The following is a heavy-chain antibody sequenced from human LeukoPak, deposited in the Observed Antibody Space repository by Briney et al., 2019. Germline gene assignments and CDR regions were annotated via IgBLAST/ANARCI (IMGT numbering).Heavy chain of an antibody. CDR2: MNPNSGST. Sequence: RAASVKVSCKASGYTFTSYDINWVRQATGQGLEWMGWMNPNSGSTGYAQKFQGRVTMTRNTSISTAYMELSSLRSEDTAVYYCAREVAVVVPAASTSWFGPWGQGTLVTVSS. V-gene: IGHV1-8*01. J-gene: IGHJ5*02. CDR3: AREVAVVVPAASTSWFGP. CDR1: GYTFTSYD. D-gene: IGHD2-2*01.